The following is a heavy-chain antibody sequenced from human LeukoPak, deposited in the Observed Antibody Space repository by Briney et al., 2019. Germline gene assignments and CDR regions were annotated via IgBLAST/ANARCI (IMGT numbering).Heavy chain of an antibody. CDR3: ASYRKWYSSSYFDY. CDR1: GFTFSNYW. V-gene: IGHV3-7*01. Sequence: GGSLRLSCAASGFTFSNYWMGWVRQAPGKRLEWVANMNIDGSEKYYADSVKGRFSISRDNARNTLYLQMNSLRAEDTAVYYCASYRKWYSSSYFDYWGQGTLVTVSS. D-gene: IGHD6-6*01. J-gene: IGHJ4*02. CDR2: MNIDGSEK.